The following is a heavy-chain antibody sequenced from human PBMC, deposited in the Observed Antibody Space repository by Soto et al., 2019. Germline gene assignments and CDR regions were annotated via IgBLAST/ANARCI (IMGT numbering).Heavy chain of an antibody. J-gene: IGHJ4*02. V-gene: IGHV3-48*02. CDR3: AREDIMGTRSFDY. CDR2: ICSRSQTI. D-gene: IGHD1-26*01. Sequence: GGSLRLSCGVSGFMFSGYSMNWVRQAPGKGLEWLSYICSRSQTIYYADSVKGRFTISRDNAKNSLYLQMNSLRDGDTAVYFCAREDIMGTRSFDYWGQGALVTVSS. CDR1: GFMFSGYS.